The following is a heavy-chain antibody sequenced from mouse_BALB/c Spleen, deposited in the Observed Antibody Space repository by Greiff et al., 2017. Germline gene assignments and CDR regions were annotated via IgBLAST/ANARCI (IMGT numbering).Heavy chain of an antibody. Sequence: EVKLQESGPGLVKPSQSLSLTCTVTGYSITSDYAWNWIRQFPGNKLEWMGYISYSGSTSYNPSLKSRISITRDTSKNQFFLQLNSVTTEDTATYYCARRAYLDYWGQGTTLTVSS. V-gene: IGHV3-2*02. J-gene: IGHJ2*01. D-gene: IGHD6-5*01. CDR1: GYSITSDYA. CDR3: ARRAYLDY. CDR2: ISYSGST.